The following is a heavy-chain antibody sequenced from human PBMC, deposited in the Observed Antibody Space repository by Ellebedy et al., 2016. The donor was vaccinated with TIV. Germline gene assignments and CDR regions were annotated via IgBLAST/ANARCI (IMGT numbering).Heavy chain of an antibody. Sequence: GGSLRLSCAASGFTFSIYDMTRVRQAPGRGLEWVSSIRANGADTFYADSVKGRFTISRDNSRNTLYLQMNSLRVEDTALYYCARGIRMVDYWGQGNVVTVSS. D-gene: IGHD2-8*01. CDR1: GFTFSIYD. V-gene: IGHV3-23*01. CDR2: IRANGADT. CDR3: ARGIRMVDY. J-gene: IGHJ4*02.